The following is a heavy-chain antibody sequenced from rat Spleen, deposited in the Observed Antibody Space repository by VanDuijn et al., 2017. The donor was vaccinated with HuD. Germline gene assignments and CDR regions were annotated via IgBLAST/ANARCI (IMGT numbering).Heavy chain of an antibody. CDR3: ARADIAAISTDGI. CDR1: GFSLTSYG. Sequence: QVQMKETGPGLVQTTQTLSVTCTVSGFSLTSYGVHWVRQAPGKGLEWMGTIWAGGGTNYNSAVQSRLSISRETSKSQVYLKVNSLQTGDTATYYCARADIAAISTDGIWGQGVMVTVSS. CDR2: IWAGGGT. V-gene: IGHV2-77*01. D-gene: IGHD1-2*01. J-gene: IGHJ2*01.